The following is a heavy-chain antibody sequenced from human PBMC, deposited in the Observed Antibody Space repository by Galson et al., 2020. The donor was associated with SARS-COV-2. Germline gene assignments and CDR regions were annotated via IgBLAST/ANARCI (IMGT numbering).Heavy chain of an antibody. CDR3: ARRSPGVMGSFDI. CDR2: INHAGST. Sequence: SETLSLTCAVYVGSFSGYYWTWIRQPPGKGLEWIGEINHAGSTNYSPSLKSRVTISVDTSKNQFSLELSSVTAADTAVYYCARRSPGVMGSFDIWDHGTMVIVSS. J-gene: IGHJ3*02. V-gene: IGHV4-34*01. CDR1: VGSFSGYY. D-gene: IGHD2-8*01.